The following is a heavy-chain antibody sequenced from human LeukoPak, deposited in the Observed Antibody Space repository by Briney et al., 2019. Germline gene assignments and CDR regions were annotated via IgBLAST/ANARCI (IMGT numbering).Heavy chain of an antibody. CDR3: ARGGDYDGPNGFDP. V-gene: IGHV4-59*01. CDR1: GGSISSYY. Sequence: PSETRSLTCTVSGGSISSYYWSWIRQPPGKGLEWIGYIYYSGSTNYNPSLKSRVTISVDTSKNQFSLKLSSVTAADTAVYYCARGGDYDGPNGFDPWGQGTLVTVSS. D-gene: IGHD4-17*01. CDR2: IYYSGST. J-gene: IGHJ5*02.